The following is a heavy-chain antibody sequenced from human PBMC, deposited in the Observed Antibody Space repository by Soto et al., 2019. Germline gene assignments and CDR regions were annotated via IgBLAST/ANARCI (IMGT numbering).Heavy chain of an antibody. CDR1: GYTLTRYY. CDR2: INPSGGST. D-gene: IGHD1-1*01. CDR3: ARDPVHADCGY. Sequence: ASVKVSCKASGYTLTRYYMHWVRQAPGQGLEWMGIINPSGGSTSYSQKFQGRVTMTSDTSTSTVYMELSSLRSEDTAVYYCARDPVHADCGYWGQGTLVTVSS. J-gene: IGHJ4*02. V-gene: IGHV1-46*01.